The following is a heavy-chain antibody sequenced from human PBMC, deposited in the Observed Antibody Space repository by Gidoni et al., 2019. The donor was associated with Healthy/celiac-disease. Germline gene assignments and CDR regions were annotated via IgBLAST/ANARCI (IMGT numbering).Heavy chain of an antibody. J-gene: IGHJ5*02. CDR3: ARDRYEAYYDFWSGYLGFDP. Sequence: QVQLVESGGGVVQPGRSLRLSCAASGFTFSSYAMHWVRPAPGKGLEWVAFISYDGSNKYYADSVKGRFTISRDNSKNTLYLQMNSLRAEDTAVYYCARDRYEAYYDFWSGYLGFDPWGQGTLVTVSS. D-gene: IGHD3-3*01. CDR1: GFTFSSYA. CDR2: ISYDGSNK. V-gene: IGHV3-30-3*01.